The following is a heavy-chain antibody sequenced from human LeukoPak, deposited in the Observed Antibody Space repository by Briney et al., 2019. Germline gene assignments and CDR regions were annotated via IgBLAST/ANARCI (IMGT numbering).Heavy chain of an antibody. J-gene: IGHJ4*02. V-gene: IGHV4-61*02. CDR2: IYTSGGT. D-gene: IGHD1-20*01. CDR1: GGSISSGSYY. Sequence: SQTLSLTCTVSGGSISSGSYYWSWIRQPAGKGLEWIGRIYTSGGTNYNPSLKSRVTISVDTSKNQFSLKLSSVTAADTAVYYCARCNWNDPSLGIPDWGQGTLVTVSS. CDR3: ARCNWNDPSLGIPD.